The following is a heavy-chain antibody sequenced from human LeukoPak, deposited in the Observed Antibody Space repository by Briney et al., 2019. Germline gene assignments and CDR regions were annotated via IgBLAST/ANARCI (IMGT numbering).Heavy chain of an antibody. J-gene: IGHJ4*02. V-gene: IGHV3-30*18. D-gene: IGHD3-22*01. CDR1: GFTFSSYG. CDR2: ISYDGSNK. CDR3: AKSSYYDSSGYYREYYFDY. Sequence: GGSLRLSCAASGFTFSSYGMHWVRQAPGKGLEWVAVISYDGSNKYYADSVKGRFTIFRDNSKNTLYLQMNSLRAEDTAIYYCAKSSYYDSSGYYREYYFDYWGQGTLVTVSS.